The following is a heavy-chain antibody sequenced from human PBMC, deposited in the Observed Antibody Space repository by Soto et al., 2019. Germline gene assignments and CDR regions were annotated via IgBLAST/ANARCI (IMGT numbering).Heavy chain of an antibody. CDR3: AKWHTYFSDSSVYAGFDC. J-gene: IGHJ4*02. V-gene: IGHV3-23*01. Sequence: EVQLLESGGGLVQPGGSLRLSCAASGFTFSSYAMTWVRQAPGKRLEWVSAMSGGGGITYYADSVKGRFTISRDNSKNKLYLQMNSLRAEDTAAYYCAKWHTYFSDSSVYAGFDCWGRGTQVTVSS. D-gene: IGHD3-22*01. CDR1: GFTFSSYA. CDR2: MSGGGGIT.